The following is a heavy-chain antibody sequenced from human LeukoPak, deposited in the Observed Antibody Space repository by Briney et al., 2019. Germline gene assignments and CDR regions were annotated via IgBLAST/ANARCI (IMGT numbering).Heavy chain of an antibody. CDR1: GFTFDDYA. D-gene: IGHD1-7*01. CDR3: AKDITGELRFDP. CDR2: LTWDSNTI. J-gene: IGHJ5*02. V-gene: IGHV3-9*01. Sequence: GRSLRLSCAASGFTFDDYAMHWVRQAPGKGLEWVSRLTWDSNTIGYADSVKGRFTISRDNAKNSLYLQMNSLRAEDTALYYCAKDITGELRFDPWGQGTLVTVSS.